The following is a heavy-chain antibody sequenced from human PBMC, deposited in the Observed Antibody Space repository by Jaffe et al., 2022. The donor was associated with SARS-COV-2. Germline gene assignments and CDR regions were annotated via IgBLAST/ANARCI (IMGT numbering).Heavy chain of an antibody. Sequence: EVQLLESGGGWEEPGGSLRLSCAASGFIFRNYAMSWVRQAPGKGLEWVSAIRGSGDNTDYADTVKGRFTISRDNSKNTLYLQMNSLRAEDTAVYYCAKTRDGYTWYFDLWGRGTLVTVSS. CDR3: AKTRDGYTWYFDL. CDR2: IRGSGDNT. V-gene: IGHV3-23*01. J-gene: IGHJ2*01. CDR1: GFIFRNYA. D-gene: IGHD2-21*01.